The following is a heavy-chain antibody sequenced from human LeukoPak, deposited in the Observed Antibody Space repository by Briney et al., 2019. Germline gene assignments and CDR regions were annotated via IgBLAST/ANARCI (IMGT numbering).Heavy chain of an antibody. CDR3: ARGGYYDILTGYLFDY. V-gene: IGHV1-18*04. D-gene: IGHD3-9*01. CDR1: GYTFTSYG. Sequence: ASVKVSCKASGYTFTSYGISWVRQAPGQGLEWMGWISAYNGNTNYAQKLQGRVTMTTDTSTSTAYMELGSLRSDDTAVYYCARGGYYDILTGYLFDYWGQGTLVTVSS. J-gene: IGHJ4*02. CDR2: ISAYNGNT.